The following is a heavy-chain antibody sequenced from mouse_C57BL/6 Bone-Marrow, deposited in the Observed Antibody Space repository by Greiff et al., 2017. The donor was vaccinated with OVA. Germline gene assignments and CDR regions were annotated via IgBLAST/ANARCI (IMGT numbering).Heavy chain of an antibody. V-gene: IGHV5-2*01. CDR2: INSDGGST. J-gene: IGHJ2*01. Sequence: EVQLVESGGGLVQPGESLKLSCESNEYEFPSHDMSWVRQTPEKRLELVAAINSDGGSTYYPDTMERRFIISRDNTKKTLYLQMSSLWSEDSAFYYCARLPYEDYFDYWGQGTTLTVSS. CDR1: EYEFPSHD. CDR3: ARLPYEDYFDY. D-gene: IGHD1-1*01.